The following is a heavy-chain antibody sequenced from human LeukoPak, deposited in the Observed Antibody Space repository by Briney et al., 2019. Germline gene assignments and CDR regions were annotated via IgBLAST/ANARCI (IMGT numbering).Heavy chain of an antibody. D-gene: IGHD6-19*01. J-gene: IGHJ4*02. Sequence: GGSLRLSCAVSGITLSNYGMSWVRQAPGKGLEWVAGISGSGGSTNYADSVKGRFTISRDNSKNTLYLQMNSLRAEDTAVYYCARLGYGGSGWYFDYWGQGTLVTVSS. CDR1: GITLSNYG. V-gene: IGHV3-23*01. CDR3: ARLGYGGSGWYFDY. CDR2: ISGSGGST.